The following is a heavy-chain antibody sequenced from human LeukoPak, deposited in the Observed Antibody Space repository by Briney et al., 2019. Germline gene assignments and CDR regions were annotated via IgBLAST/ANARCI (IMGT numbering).Heavy chain of an antibody. D-gene: IGHD3-3*01. V-gene: IGHV4-4*07. CDR2: IYTGGGT. Sequence: SETLSLTCRVSGGSIVNNYWNWIRQPAGKGLEWIGRIYTGGGTNYNPSLKSRLTMSVDTSKNHFSLNLDSVTAADTATYYCARSTDLLEWLSFDSWGQGILVTVSS. J-gene: IGHJ4*02. CDR1: GGSIVNNY. CDR3: ARSTDLLEWLSFDS.